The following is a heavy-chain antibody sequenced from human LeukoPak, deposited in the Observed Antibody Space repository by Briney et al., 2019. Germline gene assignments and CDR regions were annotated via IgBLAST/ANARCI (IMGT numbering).Heavy chain of an antibody. V-gene: IGHV3-30*04. CDR1: GFTFSSYA. J-gene: IGHJ4*02. CDR2: ISYDGSNK. CDR3: ARVARPWGISVAGTFDS. D-gene: IGHD6-19*01. Sequence: GRSLRLSCAASGFTFSSYAMHWVRQAPGKGLEWAAIISYDGSNKYYADSVKGRFTISRDNPQNSLYLQMNSLRAEDTAVYYCARVARPWGISVAGTFDSWGQGTLVTVSS.